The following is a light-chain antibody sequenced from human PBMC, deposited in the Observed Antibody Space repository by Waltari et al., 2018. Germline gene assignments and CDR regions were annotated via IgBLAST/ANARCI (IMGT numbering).Light chain of an antibody. CDR1: QNINPY. CDR2: GGS. Sequence: DIQMTQSPSTLSASVGDRVTITCRASQNINPYLAWYQHKPGKAPKLLIYGGSTLESGVPLRFSGSGSGTEFTLTISSLQPDDFATYYCQRYNSYSNTFGQGTKLEIK. J-gene: IGKJ2*01. V-gene: IGKV1-5*01. CDR3: QRYNSYSNT.